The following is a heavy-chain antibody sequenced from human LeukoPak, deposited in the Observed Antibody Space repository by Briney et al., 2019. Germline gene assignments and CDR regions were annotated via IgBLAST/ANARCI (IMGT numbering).Heavy chain of an antibody. J-gene: IGHJ4*02. CDR2: IWNDGSNK. CDR3: ARASGSYDY. CDR1: GFTFSFYG. V-gene: IGHV3-33*01. Sequence: GGSLILSCAASGFTFSFYGMHWVRQSPGKGLEGVAVIWNDGSNKYYADSVNGRFTISRDNSKNTLFLQMNSLRAEATAVYYCARASGSYDYWGQGTLVTVSS. D-gene: IGHD1-26*01.